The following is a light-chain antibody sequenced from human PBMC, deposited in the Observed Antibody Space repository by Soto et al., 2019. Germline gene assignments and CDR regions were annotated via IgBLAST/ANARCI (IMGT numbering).Light chain of an antibody. CDR3: QHYGSWPWT. V-gene: IGKV3-20*01. Sequence: ETVVTQSPATLSVSPGERATLSCRSSQSVSSSYLAWYQQKPGQAPRLLIYGASSRATGIPDRFSGSGSGTDFTLTICRLEPDDFALYYCQHYGSWPWTFCQGTKVDVK. CDR1: QSVSSSY. CDR2: GAS. J-gene: IGKJ1*01.